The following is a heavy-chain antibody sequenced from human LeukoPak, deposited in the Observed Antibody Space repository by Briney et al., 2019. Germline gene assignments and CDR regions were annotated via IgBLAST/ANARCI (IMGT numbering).Heavy chain of an antibody. CDR2: VNNDGSST. V-gene: IGHV3-74*01. Sequence: GGSLRLSCAASGFTFSSYWMHWVRQAPGKGLVWVSRVNNDGSSTTYADSVKGRFTISRDNAKNTIYLQMNSLRAEDTAVYYCARRHLPVESTGRDDYWGQGTLVTVSS. CDR3: ARRHLPVESTGRDDY. J-gene: IGHJ4*02. CDR1: GFTFSSYW. D-gene: IGHD1-26*01.